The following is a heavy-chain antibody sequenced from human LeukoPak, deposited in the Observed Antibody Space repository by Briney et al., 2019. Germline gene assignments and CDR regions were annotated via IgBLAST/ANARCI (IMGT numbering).Heavy chain of an antibody. CDR2: INAGNGNT. V-gene: IGHV1-3*03. CDR1: GYTFTSYA. Sequence: ASVKVSCKASGYTFTSYAIHWVRQAPGQRLEWMGWINAGNGNTKYSQEFQDRVTITRDTSASTAYMELSSLRSEDMAVYYCARARYETRIWPKSRYDYYHYMDVWGKGTTVTVSS. CDR3: ARARYETRIWPKSRYDYYHYMDV. D-gene: IGHD3-3*01. J-gene: IGHJ6*03.